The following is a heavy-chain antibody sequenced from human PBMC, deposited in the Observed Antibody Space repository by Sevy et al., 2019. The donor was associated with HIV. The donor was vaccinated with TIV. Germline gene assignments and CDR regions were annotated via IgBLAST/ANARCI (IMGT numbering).Heavy chain of an antibody. CDR2: ISSSSTI. J-gene: IGHJ3*02. CDR1: GFTFSSYS. D-gene: IGHD2-2*02. CDR3: AREGGYGSSTSCYTAHDAFDI. Sequence: GGSLRLSCAASGFTFSSYSMNWVRQAPGKGLEWVSYISSSSTIYYADSVKGRFTISRDNARSSLYLQMNSLRAEDTAVYYCAREGGYGSSTSCYTAHDAFDIWGQGTMVTVSS. V-gene: IGHV3-48*01.